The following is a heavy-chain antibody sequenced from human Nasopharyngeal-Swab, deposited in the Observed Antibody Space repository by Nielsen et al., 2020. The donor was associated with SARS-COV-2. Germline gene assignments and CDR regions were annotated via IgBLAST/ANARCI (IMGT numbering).Heavy chain of an antibody. CDR2: ISPTSDYI. Sequence: LSLTCAASGFTFSSYTMNWVRQAPGKGLEWVSSISPTSDYIYYAESVKGRFTISRDNAKNSLFLQMNSLRAEETAIYYCVRGTGWVFNCWGQGTLVTVSS. D-gene: IGHD2-8*02. CDR3: VRGTGWVFNC. J-gene: IGHJ4*02. CDR1: GFTFSSYT. V-gene: IGHV3-21*06.